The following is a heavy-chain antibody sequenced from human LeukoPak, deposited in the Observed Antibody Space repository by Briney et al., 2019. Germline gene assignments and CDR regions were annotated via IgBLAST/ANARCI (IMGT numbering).Heavy chain of an antibody. V-gene: IGHV1-2*02. Sequence: ASVKVSCTASGYTFTGYYMYWVRQAPGQGLEWMGWINLNSGGTNYAQKFQGRVTMTRDTSTSTAYMELSRLRSDDTAVYYCARDSPPHYDILTGYYKIGAFDIWGQGTMVTVSS. D-gene: IGHD3-9*01. CDR2: INLNSGGT. CDR3: ARDSPPHYDILTGYYKIGAFDI. J-gene: IGHJ3*02. CDR1: GYTFTGYY.